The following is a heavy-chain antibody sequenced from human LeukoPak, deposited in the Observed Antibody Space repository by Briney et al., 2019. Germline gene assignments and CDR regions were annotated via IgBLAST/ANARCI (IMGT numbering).Heavy chain of an antibody. Sequence: GGSLRLSCAASGFTFSNYVMSWVRQAPGKGLEWVSYINHNGEMIFYPDFVKGRFTISRDNAKNSLYLQMNSLRVEDTALYYCARDPWADSSGFPLHHWGQGTLVTVSS. CDR1: GFTFSNYV. V-gene: IGHV3-48*01. CDR2: INHNGEMI. J-gene: IGHJ1*01. CDR3: ARDPWADSSGFPLHH. D-gene: IGHD3-22*01.